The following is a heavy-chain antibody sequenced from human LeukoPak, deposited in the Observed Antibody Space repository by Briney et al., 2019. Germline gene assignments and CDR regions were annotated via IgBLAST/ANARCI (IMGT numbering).Heavy chain of an antibody. CDR3: ARGGPDQLGFDY. CDR2: IYHSGST. Sequence: SEPLSLTCAVYGGSFSGYYWGWIRQPPGKGLEWIGSIYHSGSTYYNPSLKSRVTISVDTSKNQFSLKLSSVTAADTAVYYCARGGPDQLGFDYWGQGTLVTVSS. CDR1: GGSFSGYY. J-gene: IGHJ4*02. V-gene: IGHV4-38-2*01. D-gene: IGHD5-18*01.